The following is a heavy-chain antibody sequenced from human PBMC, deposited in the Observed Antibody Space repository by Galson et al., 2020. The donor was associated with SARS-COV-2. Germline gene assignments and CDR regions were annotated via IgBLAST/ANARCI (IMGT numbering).Heavy chain of an antibody. CDR2: IYSGGST. D-gene: IGHD2-2*01. CDR1: GFTVSSNY. V-gene: IGHV3-53*01. J-gene: IGHJ4*02. Sequence: GGSLRLSCAASGFTVSSNYMSWVRQAPAKGLEWVSVIYSGGSTYHADSVKGRFTISRDNSKNTLYLQMNSLRAEDTAVYYCARDLGDSTYDYWGQGTLVTVSS. CDR3: ARDLGDSTYDY.